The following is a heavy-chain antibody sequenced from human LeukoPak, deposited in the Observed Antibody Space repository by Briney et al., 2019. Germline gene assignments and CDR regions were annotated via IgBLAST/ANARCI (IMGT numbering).Heavy chain of an antibody. Sequence: SETLSLTCTVSGASISSRSYYWGWVRQPPGKGLEWVGSIYYSGSTYYNPSLQSPVTMSVDTSNHQVSLKVTSATAAATAVYYCARHEPSSFSSESRGNWFAPWGQGTLVTVSS. V-gene: IGHV4-39*01. J-gene: IGHJ5*02. CDR3: ARHEPSSFSSESRGNWFAP. CDR1: GASISSRSYY. CDR2: IYYSGST. D-gene: IGHD3-10*01.